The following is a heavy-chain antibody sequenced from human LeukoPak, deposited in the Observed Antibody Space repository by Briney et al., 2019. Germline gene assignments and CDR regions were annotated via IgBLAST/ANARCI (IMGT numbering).Heavy chain of an antibody. CDR1: GGSISSSSYY. CDR3: ARHPSRRRTAMVNWFDP. D-gene: IGHD5-18*01. V-gene: IGHV4-39*01. J-gene: IGHJ5*02. Sequence: SETLSLTCTVSGGSISSSSYYWGWIRQPPGKGLEWIGSIYYSGSTYYNPSLKSRVTISVDTSKNQFSLKLSSVTAADTAVYYCARHPSRRRTAMVNWFDPWGQGTLVTVSS. CDR2: IYYSGST.